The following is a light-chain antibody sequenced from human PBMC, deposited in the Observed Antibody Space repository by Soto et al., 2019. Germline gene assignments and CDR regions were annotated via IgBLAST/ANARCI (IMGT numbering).Light chain of an antibody. Sequence: ELVLTQSPGTLSLSPGDRATLSCRASQSVSSSYLAWYQQNPGQAPRLLLYGASSRAAGIPDRFSGSGSGTDFTLTISRLEPEDCAVEYCQQDGSSAETFGQGTKAESK. V-gene: IGKV3-20*01. CDR3: QQDGSSAET. CDR1: QSVSSSY. J-gene: IGKJ1*01. CDR2: GAS.